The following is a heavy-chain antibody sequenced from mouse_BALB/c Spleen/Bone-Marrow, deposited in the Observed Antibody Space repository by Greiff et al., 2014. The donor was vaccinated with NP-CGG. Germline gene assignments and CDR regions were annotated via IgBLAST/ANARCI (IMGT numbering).Heavy chain of an antibody. Sequence: VQLQQSGAELVRPGASVMLSCKASGCTFTDYEMHWVKQTPVHGLEWIGAIDPETGGTAYNQKFKGKATLTADKSSSTAYMELRSLTSEDSAVYYCTRCVTGSFAYWGQGTLVTVSA. CDR3: TRCVTGSFAY. V-gene: IGHV1-15*01. J-gene: IGHJ3*01. CDR1: GCTFTDYE. CDR2: IDPETGGT. D-gene: IGHD4-1*01.